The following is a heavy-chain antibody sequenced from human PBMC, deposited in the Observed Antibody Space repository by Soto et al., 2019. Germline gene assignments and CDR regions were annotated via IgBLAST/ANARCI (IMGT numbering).Heavy chain of an antibody. D-gene: IGHD6-13*01. V-gene: IGHV2-70*18. CDR1: GGSISSYY. CDR3: ARIRNGVAAAGTFDY. CDR2: IDWDDDK. J-gene: IGHJ4*02. Sequence: LTCTVSGGSISSYYWSWIRQPPGKALEWLALIDWDDDKYYSTSLKTRLTISKDTSKNQVVLTMTNMDPVDTATYYCARIRNGVAAAGTFDYWGQGTLVTVSS.